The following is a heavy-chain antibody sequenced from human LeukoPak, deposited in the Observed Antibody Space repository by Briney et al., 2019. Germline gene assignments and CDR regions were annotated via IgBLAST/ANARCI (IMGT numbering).Heavy chain of an antibody. CDR3: ARDDNCSGGSCPGY. Sequence: ASVKVSCKAYGYTFTGYYMHWVRQAPGQGLEWMGWINPNSGGTNYAQKFQGRVTMTRDTSISTAYMELSRLRSDDTAVYYCARDDNCSGGSCPGYWGQGTLVTVSS. J-gene: IGHJ4*02. CDR1: GYTFTGYY. CDR2: INPNSGGT. D-gene: IGHD2-15*01. V-gene: IGHV1-2*02.